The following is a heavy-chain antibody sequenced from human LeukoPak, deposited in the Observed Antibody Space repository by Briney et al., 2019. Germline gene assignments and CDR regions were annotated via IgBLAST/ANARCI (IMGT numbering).Heavy chain of an antibody. J-gene: IGHJ3*02. CDR1: GGSISSSNW. D-gene: IGHD6-13*01. Sequence: SETMSLTYAVSGGSISSSNWWSWVRQPPGKGLEWIGEIYHSGSTNYNPSLKSRVTISVDKSKNQFSLKLSSVTSEDTAEYYCAGRWQQVARVGNAFDIWGQGTMVTVSS. CDR3: AGRWQQVARVGNAFDI. CDR2: IYHSGST. V-gene: IGHV4-4*02.